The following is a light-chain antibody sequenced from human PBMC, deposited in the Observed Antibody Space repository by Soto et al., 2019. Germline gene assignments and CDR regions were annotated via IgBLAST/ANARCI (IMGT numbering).Light chain of an antibody. CDR3: AAWDDSLSGVV. V-gene: IGLV1-47*01. Sequence: QSVLTQSPSASGTPGQRVTISCSGSSSNIGSNSVYWYQQLPGTAPKLLIYRNNQRPSGVPDRFSGSKSGTSASLAISGLRSEDEADYYCAAWDDSLSGVVFGGGTKLTVL. J-gene: IGLJ2*01. CDR2: RNN. CDR1: SSNIGSNS.